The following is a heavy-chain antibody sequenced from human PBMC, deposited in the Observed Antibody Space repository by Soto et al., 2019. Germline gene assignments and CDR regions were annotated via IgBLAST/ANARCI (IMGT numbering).Heavy chain of an antibody. J-gene: IGHJ4*02. CDR2: ISYDGSNK. CDR1: GFTFISYG. Sequence: GGSLRLSCAASGFTFISYGMHCFRHAPGKGLEWVAVISYDGSNKYYADSVKGRFTISRDNSKNTLYLQMNSLRAEDTAVYYCAKDGGPYSYGRHFDYWGQGTLVTVSS. D-gene: IGHD5-18*01. CDR3: AKDGGPYSYGRHFDY. V-gene: IGHV3-30*18.